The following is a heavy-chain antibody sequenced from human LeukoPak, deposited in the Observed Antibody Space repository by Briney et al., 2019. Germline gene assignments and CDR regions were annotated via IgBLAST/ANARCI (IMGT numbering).Heavy chain of an antibody. D-gene: IGHD6-6*01. J-gene: IGHJ4*02. CDR3: AKVETSSVFSSSSFDY. V-gene: IGHV3-23*01. CDR2: ISSSGGTS. Sequence: PGGSLRLSCAASGFIFSSYNMNWVRQAPGKGLEWVSSISSSGGTSYYADSVKGRFTISRDNSKNTLYLQMNSLRAEDTAVYYCAKVETSSVFSSSSFDYWGQGTLVTVSS. CDR1: GFIFSSYN.